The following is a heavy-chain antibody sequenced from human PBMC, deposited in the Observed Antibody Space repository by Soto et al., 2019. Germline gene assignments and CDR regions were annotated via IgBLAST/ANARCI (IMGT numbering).Heavy chain of an antibody. CDR2: INAGNGNI. V-gene: IGHV1-3*01. J-gene: IGHJ4*02. D-gene: IGHD6-19*01. CDR1: GYTLTSYA. CDR3: AGNGSITTVPGGYFDC. Sequence: GASVKVSCKASGYTLTSYAMHWVRQAPGQRLEWMGWINAGNGNIKYSQKFQGRITITRDTSASTAYMELSSLRSEDTAVYYCAGNGSITTVPGGYFDCWGRGTLVTVSS.